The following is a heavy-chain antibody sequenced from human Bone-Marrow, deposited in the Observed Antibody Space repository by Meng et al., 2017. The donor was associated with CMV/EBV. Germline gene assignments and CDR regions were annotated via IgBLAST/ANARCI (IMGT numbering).Heavy chain of an antibody. CDR2: ISSSSSTI. Sequence: GGSLRLSCAASGFTFSSYSMNWVRQAPGKGLEWVSYISSSSSTIYYADSVKGRFTISRDNSKNTLYLQMNSLRAEDTAVYYCARDRGFPISRYGMDVWGQGTTVTVSS. J-gene: IGHJ6*02. D-gene: IGHD3-3*01. V-gene: IGHV3-48*01. CDR1: GFTFSSYS. CDR3: ARDRGFPISRYGMDV.